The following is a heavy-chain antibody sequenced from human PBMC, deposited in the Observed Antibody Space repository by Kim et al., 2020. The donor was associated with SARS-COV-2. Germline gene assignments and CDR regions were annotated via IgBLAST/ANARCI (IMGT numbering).Heavy chain of an antibody. CDR1: GFTFSSYA. Sequence: GGSLRLSCAASGFTFSSYAMHWVRQAPGKGLEWVAVISYDGSNKYYADSVKGRFTISRDNSKNTLYLQMNSLRAEDTAVYYCARELRPNYYYYGMDVWGQGTTVTVSS. V-gene: IGHV3-30*04. CDR2: ISYDGSNK. CDR3: ARELRPNYYYYGMDV. J-gene: IGHJ6*02. D-gene: IGHD4-17*01.